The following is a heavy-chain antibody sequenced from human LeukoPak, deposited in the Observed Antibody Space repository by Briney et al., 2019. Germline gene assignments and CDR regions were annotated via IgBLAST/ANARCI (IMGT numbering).Heavy chain of an antibody. D-gene: IGHD3-10*01. CDR2: INPNSGGT. V-gene: IGHV1-2*04. Sequence: GASVKVSCKASGYTFTGYYMHWVRQATGQGLEWMGWINPNSGGTNYAQKFQGWVTMTRDTSISTAYMELSSLRSEDTAVYYCARDREKLWFGEAQTGAFDIWGQGTMVTVSS. J-gene: IGHJ3*02. CDR1: GYTFTGYY. CDR3: ARDREKLWFGEAQTGAFDI.